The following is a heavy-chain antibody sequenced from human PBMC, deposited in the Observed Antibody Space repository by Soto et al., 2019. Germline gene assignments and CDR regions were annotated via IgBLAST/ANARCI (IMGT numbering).Heavy chain of an antibody. V-gene: IGHV1-18*04. CDR3: AGCWALYDSSGVGAFDS. CDR2: ISAYNGHT. D-gene: IGHD3-22*01. Sequence: QVQLVQSGAEVKKPGASVKVSCKASGYTFTSYGIRWVRQDPGQGREWMGWISAYNGHTNYAQKLQGRVTMTTDTSTSRAYMELRSLRSDDPAVYYCAGCWALYDSSGVGAFDSWGQGTMVTVSS. CDR1: GYTFTSYG. J-gene: IGHJ3*02.